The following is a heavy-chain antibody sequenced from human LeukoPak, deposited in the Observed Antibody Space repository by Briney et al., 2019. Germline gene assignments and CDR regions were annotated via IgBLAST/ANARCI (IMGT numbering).Heavy chain of an antibody. D-gene: IGHD2-21*02. CDR3: ARVSVVTAIPERYYYFDY. J-gene: IGHJ4*02. V-gene: IGHV3-21*05. Sequence: GGSLRLSCAASGFTFSSYEMNWVRQAPGKGLEWVSYISSSSSYTNYADSVKGRFTISRDNAKNSLYLQMNSLRAEDTAVYYCARVSVVTAIPERYYYFDYWGQGTLVTVSS. CDR2: ISSSSSYT. CDR1: GFTFSSYE.